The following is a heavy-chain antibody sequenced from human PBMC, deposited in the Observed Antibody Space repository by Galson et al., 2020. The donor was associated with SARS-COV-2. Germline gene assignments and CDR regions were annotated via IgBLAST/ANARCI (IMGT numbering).Heavy chain of an antibody. V-gene: IGHV3-33*01. CDR3: ARDGQSSSGWAFDY. CDR2: TYFDGSEK. CDR1: GFTFSSHA. J-gene: IGHJ4*02. D-gene: IGHD6-19*01. Sequence: GRSLRLSCAASGFTFSSHAMHWVRPPPGKGLEWAAQTYFDGSEKDYGDSGKGRFTISRDSSKNTVYLQMNNLRADVTAVYYCARDGQSSSGWAFDYWGQGTLLTVSS.